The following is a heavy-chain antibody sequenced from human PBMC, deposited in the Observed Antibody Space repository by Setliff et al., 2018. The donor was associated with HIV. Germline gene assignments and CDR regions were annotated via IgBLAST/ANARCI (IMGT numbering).Heavy chain of an antibody. CDR1: GYTFTNYY. CDR3: ARVGGREYDFWSGYYRPYYYYMDV. CDR2: INPSGGSA. V-gene: IGHV1-46*01. D-gene: IGHD3-3*01. J-gene: IGHJ6*03. Sequence: ASVKVSCKASGYTFTNYYMQWVRQAPGQGLEWMGIINPSGGSATYAQKFQGRVTMTRDTSTSTVYMELSSLRSDDTAVYYCARVGGREYDFWSGYYRPYYYYMDVWGKGTTVTVSS.